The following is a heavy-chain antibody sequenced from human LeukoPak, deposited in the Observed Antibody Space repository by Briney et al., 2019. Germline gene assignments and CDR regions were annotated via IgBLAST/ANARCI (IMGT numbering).Heavy chain of an antibody. D-gene: IGHD3-10*01. V-gene: IGHV4-34*01. CDR1: GGSFSGYY. CDR2: INRSGST. CDR3: ARGPVLLWFGELYLNKRNWFDP. Sequence: KPSETLSLTCAVYGGSFSGYYWSWIRQPPGKGLEWIGEINRSGSTNYNPSLKSRVTISVDTSKNQFSLKLSSVTAADTAVYYCARGPVLLWFGELYLNKRNWFDPWGQGTLVTVSS. J-gene: IGHJ5*02.